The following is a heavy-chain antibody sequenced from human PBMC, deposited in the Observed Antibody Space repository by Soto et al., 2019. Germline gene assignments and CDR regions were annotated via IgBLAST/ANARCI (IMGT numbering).Heavy chain of an antibody. CDR3: ARSNEYSSSWATDYYHGMDV. D-gene: IGHD6-6*01. V-gene: IGHV3-23*01. J-gene: IGHJ6*02. Sequence: PGGSLRLSCAASGFTFNTFAMTWVRQAPGKGLEWVSGISESGGSTYYADSVKGRFTISRDISKNTLFLQMNSLRAEDTAVYYCARSNEYSSSWATDYYHGMDVWGQGNTVTGSS. CDR1: GFTFNTFA. CDR2: ISESGGST.